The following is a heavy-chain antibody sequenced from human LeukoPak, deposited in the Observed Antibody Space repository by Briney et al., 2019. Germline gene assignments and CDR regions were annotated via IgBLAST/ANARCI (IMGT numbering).Heavy chain of an antibody. J-gene: IGHJ4*02. Sequence: GESLKISCQGSGYRFSTYYIAWVRQMPGKGLEWMGIIYPGDSGARYSPSFQGQVTISADKSIATAYLHWSSLKASDTAMYYCATLEDDYGGNSPLDYWGQGTLVTVSS. CDR3: ATLEDDYGGNSPLDY. CDR1: GYRFSTYY. CDR2: IYPGDSGA. D-gene: IGHD4-23*01. V-gene: IGHV5-51*01.